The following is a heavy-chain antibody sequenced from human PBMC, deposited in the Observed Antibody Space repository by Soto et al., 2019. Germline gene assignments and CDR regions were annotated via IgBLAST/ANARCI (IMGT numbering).Heavy chain of an antibody. CDR2: MYYNGNI. CDR3: RRDFDY. D-gene: IGHD6-6*01. CDR1: GGSISNYY. Sequence: PSETLSLTCNVPGGSISNYYWTWIRQSPEKGLEWIGYMYYNGNINYNPSLKSRVTMSLDTSKNQFSLILNSVTAADTAVYYCRRDFDYWGQGTLVTVSS. J-gene: IGHJ4*02. V-gene: IGHV4-59*12.